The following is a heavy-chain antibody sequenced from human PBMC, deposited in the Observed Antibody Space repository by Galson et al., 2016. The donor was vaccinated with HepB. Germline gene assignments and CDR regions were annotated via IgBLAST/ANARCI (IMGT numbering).Heavy chain of an antibody. J-gene: IGHJ4*02. CDR2: IHLAGRDI. V-gene: IGHV3-23*05. Sequence: SLRLSCAASGFTFRNYAMSWVRQAPGKGLEWVSAIHLAGRDIYYADSVRGRFTISRDDSNSMLYLQMNSLRPEDSALYYCTKHEVRTHDHWGQGTLVTVS. CDR3: TKHEVRTHDH. CDR1: GFTFRNYA. D-gene: IGHD3-22*01.